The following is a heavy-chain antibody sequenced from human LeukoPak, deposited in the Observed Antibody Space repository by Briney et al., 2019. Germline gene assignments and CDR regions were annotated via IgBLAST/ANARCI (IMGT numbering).Heavy chain of an antibody. CDR1: GYSISSGYY. Sequence: SETLSLTCAVSGYSISSGYYWGWIRQPPGEGLEWIGSIYHSGSTYYNPSLKSRVTISVDTSKNQFSLKLSSVTAADTAVYYCARPPLGGDYVWYFDLWGRGTLVTVSS. CDR3: ARPPLGGDYVWYFDL. J-gene: IGHJ2*01. D-gene: IGHD4-17*01. CDR2: IYHSGST. V-gene: IGHV4-38-2*01.